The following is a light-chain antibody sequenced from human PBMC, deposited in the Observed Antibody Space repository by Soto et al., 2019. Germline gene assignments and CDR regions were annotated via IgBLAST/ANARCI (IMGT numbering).Light chain of an antibody. CDR1: QSVSYY. CDR2: DAS. V-gene: IGKV3-11*01. CDR3: QQRSKWPPIT. J-gene: IGKJ5*01. Sequence: EIVLTQSPAILSLSPGETATLSCRASQSVSYYLAWYQQKPGQVPRLLIYDASDRATGIPARFTGSGSGTDFTLTISSLEPEDFAVYYCQQRSKWPPITFGQGTRLEIK.